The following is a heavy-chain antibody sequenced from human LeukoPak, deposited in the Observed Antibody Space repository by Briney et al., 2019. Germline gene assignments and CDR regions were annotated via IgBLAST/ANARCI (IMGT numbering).Heavy chain of an antibody. CDR1: GFTFRSYW. J-gene: IGHJ6*04. V-gene: IGHV3-74*01. D-gene: IGHD3-10*01. Sequence: PGGSLRLSCEVSGFTFRSYWMYWVRQAPGKGLVWVSQINSPGDNTNHADSVEGRFTISRDNAKNTLYLQMNNLRVDATVVYYCTRGGAKVRGLSTGMDVWGRGTTVTVSS. CDR3: TRGGAKVRGLSTGMDV. CDR2: INSPGDNT.